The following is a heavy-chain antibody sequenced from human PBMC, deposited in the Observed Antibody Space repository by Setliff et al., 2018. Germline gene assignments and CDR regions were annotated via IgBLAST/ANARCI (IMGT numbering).Heavy chain of an antibody. J-gene: IGHJ6*03. CDR2: TIPMFGIT. CDR3: ARDREGDGNYYMDV. CDR1: GGTFSSYG. V-gene: IGHV1-69*05. D-gene: IGHD1-1*01. Sequence: ASVKVSCKASGGTFSSYGISWVRQAPGQGLEWMGGTIPMFGITSYARQFQGRVTIITDESKNTVYLQMNSLRAEDTAVYYCARDREGDGNYYMDVWGKGTTVTVSS.